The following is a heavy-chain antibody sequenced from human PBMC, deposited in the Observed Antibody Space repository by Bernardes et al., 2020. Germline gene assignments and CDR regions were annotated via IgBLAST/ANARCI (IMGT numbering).Heavy chain of an antibody. CDR3: ARGFVVPTAIRRGGWFDP. CDR2: INHSGST. J-gene: IGHJ5*02. Sequence: SETLSLTCAVYGGSFSGYYWSWIRQPPGKGLEWIGEINHSGSTNYNPSLKSRVTISVDTSKNQFSLKLSSVTAADTAVYYCARGFVVPTAIRRGGWFDPWGQGTLVTVSS. CDR1: GGSFSGYY. D-gene: IGHD2-2*01. V-gene: IGHV4-34*01.